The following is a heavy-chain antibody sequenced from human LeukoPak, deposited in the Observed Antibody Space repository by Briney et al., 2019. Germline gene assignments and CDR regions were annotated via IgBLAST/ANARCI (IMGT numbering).Heavy chain of an antibody. V-gene: IGHV3-66*01. D-gene: IGHD6-19*01. J-gene: IGHJ5*02. CDR2: IYSGGST. CDR3: ARGEGSGWFSRKWFDP. CDR1: GFTVSSNY. Sequence: PGGSLRLSCAASGFTVSSNYMSWVRQAPGKGLEWVSIIYSGGSTYYADSVKGRFTISRDNSKNTLYLQMNSLRAEDTAVYFYARGEGSGWFSRKWFDPWGQGTLVTVSS.